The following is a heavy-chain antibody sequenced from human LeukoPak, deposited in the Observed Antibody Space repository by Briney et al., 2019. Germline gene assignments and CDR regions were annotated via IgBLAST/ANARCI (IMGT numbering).Heavy chain of an antibody. V-gene: IGHV3-30*18. CDR2: ISHDAINK. CDR1: GYTFTNYL. Sequence: SCKASGYTFTNYLLHWVRQAPGKGLEWVAVISHDAINKDYADSVKGRFTISRDTAKNTVSLQMNSLRVEDTAVYYCAKDRIGVAAPKAYFDYWGQGTLVTVSS. CDR3: AKDRIGVAAPKAYFDY. J-gene: IGHJ4*02. D-gene: IGHD6-19*01.